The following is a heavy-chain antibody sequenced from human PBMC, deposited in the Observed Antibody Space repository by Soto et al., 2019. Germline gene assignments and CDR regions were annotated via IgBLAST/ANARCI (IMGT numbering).Heavy chain of an antibody. CDR2: IWYDGSNK. V-gene: IGHV3-33*01. D-gene: IGHD2-2*01. CDR1: GFTFSSYG. J-gene: IGHJ6*02. Sequence: QVQLVESGGGVVQTGRSLRLSCAASGFTFSSYGMHWVRQAPGKGLEWVAVIWYDGSNKYYADSVKGRFTISRDNSKNTLYLQMNSLRAEDTAVYYCARERSAAIGAGGMDVWGQGTTVTVSS. CDR3: ARERSAAIGAGGMDV.